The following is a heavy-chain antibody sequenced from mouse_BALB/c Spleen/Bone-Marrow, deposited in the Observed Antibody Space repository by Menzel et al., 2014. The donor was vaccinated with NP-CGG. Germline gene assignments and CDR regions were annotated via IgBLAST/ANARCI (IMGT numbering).Heavy chain of an antibody. V-gene: IGHV1-69*02. CDR2: IYPSDSYT. J-gene: IGHJ4*01. Sequence: QVQLQQSGAELVRPGASVKVSCKASGYTFTSYWINWVKQRPGQGLEWIGNIYPSDSYTNYNQNFKDEATLTVDKSSSTAYMQLSSPTSEDSAVYYCTRQYGNYYAMDYWGQGTSVTVSS. D-gene: IGHD2-10*02. CDR1: GYTFTSYW. CDR3: TRQYGNYYAMDY.